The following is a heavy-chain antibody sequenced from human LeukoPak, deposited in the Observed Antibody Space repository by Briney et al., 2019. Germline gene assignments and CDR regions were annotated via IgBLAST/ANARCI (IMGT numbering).Heavy chain of an antibody. D-gene: IGHD6-13*01. CDR3: ARVVSSSWTLNY. CDR1: GGSISSSSYY. Sequence: SETLSLTCTVSGGSISSSSYYWGWIRQPPGKGLEWIGSIYYSGSTYYNPSLKSRVTISVDTSKNQFSLKLSSVTAADTAVYYCARVVSSSWTLNYWGQGTLVTVSS. V-gene: IGHV4-39*07. J-gene: IGHJ4*02. CDR2: IYYSGST.